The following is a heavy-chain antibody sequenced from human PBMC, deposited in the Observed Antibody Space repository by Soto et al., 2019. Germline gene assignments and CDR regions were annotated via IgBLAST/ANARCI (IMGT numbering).Heavy chain of an antibody. CDR3: ARGAIYCSSTSCYLGRGYYFDY. V-gene: IGHV1-69*13. D-gene: IGHD2-2*01. CDR2: IIPTFGTA. J-gene: IGHJ4*02. CDR1: GGTFSSYA. Sequence: ASVKVSCKASGGTFSSYAISWLRQAPGQGLEWMGGIIPTFGTANYAQKFQGRVTITADESTSTAYMELSSLRSEDTAVYYRARGAIYCSSTSCYLGRGYYFDYWGQGTLVTVSS.